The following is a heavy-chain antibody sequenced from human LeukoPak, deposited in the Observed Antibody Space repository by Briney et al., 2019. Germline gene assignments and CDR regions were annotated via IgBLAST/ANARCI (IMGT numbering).Heavy chain of an antibody. Sequence: GGSLRLSCAASGFTFSSYGLSWVRQAPGKGLEWVSAISSSGGSTHYADSVKGRFTISRDNSKNTVYLQMYSLRAEDTAVYYCAGEAAAGTQDLDYWGQGTLVTVSS. D-gene: IGHD6-13*01. J-gene: IGHJ4*02. V-gene: IGHV3-23*01. CDR2: ISSSGGST. CDR1: GFTFSSYG. CDR3: AGEAAAGTQDLDY.